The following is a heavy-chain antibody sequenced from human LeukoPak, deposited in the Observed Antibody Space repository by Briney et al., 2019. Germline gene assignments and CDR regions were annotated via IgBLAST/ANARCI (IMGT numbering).Heavy chain of an antibody. CDR3: ARVGCSSTSCYTGLNYYYGMDV. J-gene: IGHJ6*02. Sequence: SETLSLTCAVYGGSFSGYYWSWIRQPPGKGLEWIGEINHSGSTNYNPSLKSRVTISVDTSKNQFSLKLSSVTAADTAVYYCARVGCSSTSCYTGLNYYYGMDVWGQGTTVTVSS. CDR2: INHSGST. D-gene: IGHD2-2*02. CDR1: GGSFSGYY. V-gene: IGHV4-34*09.